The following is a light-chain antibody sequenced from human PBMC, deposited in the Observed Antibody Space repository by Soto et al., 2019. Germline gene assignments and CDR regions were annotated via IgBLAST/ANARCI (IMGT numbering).Light chain of an antibody. CDR2: DAS. V-gene: IGKV3-15*01. J-gene: IGKJ1*01. CDR3: QQYNNWPPRT. Sequence: EIVMTQSPATLSVSPGERATLSCRASQSVSSNLAWYQQKPGQAPRLLIYDASTRATGIPARFGGNVSWTEFTLTISRLQSEDFAVYYCQQYNNWPPRTFGQVTKVEIK. CDR1: QSVSSN.